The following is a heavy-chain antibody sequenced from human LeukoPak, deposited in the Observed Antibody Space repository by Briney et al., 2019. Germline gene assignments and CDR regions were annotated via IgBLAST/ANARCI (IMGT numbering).Heavy chain of an antibody. CDR2: ISSSSSYI. CDR3: ARDFTVTTIGERGFDY. CDR1: GFTFSSYS. D-gene: IGHD4-17*01. V-gene: IGHV3-21*01. Sequence: GGSLRLSCAASGFTFSSYSMNWVRQAPGKGLEWVSSISSSSSYIYYADSVKGRFTNSRDNAKNSLYLQMNSLRAEDTAVYYCARDFTVTTIGERGFDYWGQGTLVTVSS. J-gene: IGHJ4*02.